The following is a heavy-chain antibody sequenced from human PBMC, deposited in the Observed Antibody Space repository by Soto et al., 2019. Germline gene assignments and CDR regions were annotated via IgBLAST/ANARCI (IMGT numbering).Heavy chain of an antibody. J-gene: IGHJ6*02. Sequence: GESLKISCTGSGYSFTSYWIGWVRQMPGKGLEWMGIIYPGDSDTRYSPSFQGQVTISADKSISTAYLQWGSLKASDTAMYYCARYTAAAGTGLWLDVWGQGTTVTV. D-gene: IGHD6-13*01. CDR3: ARYTAAAGTGLWLDV. CDR2: IYPGDSDT. V-gene: IGHV5-51*01. CDR1: GYSFTSYW.